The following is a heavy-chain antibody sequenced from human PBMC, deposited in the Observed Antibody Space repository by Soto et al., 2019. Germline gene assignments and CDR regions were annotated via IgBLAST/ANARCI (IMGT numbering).Heavy chain of an antibody. D-gene: IGHD5-12*01. CDR2: IDAGNGNT. V-gene: IGHV1-3*01. Sequence: QVQLVQSGAEVKKPGASVKVSCKASGYTFTRNAIHWVRQAPGQRLEWIGKIDAGNGNTKYSQKFQDRVTITRDTSASAGDMELRTLRSEDTPIYYSPRSDTDYSRFDFWGQGTLVTGSS. CDR1: GYTFTRNA. J-gene: IGHJ4*02. CDR3: PRSDTDYSRFDF.